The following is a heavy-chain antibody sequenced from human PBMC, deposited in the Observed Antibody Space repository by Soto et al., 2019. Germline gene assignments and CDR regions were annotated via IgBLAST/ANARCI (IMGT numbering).Heavy chain of an antibody. Sequence: QVQLVQSGAEVKKPGASVKVSCKASGYTFTSYAMHWVGQAPGQRLEWMGWINAGNGNTKYSQKFQGRVTITRDTSAGTAYMELSSLRSEDTAVYYCARDFYGSSGPYYFAYWGQGTLVTVSS. CDR1: GYTFTSYA. J-gene: IGHJ4*02. CDR2: INAGNGNT. D-gene: IGHD3-22*01. V-gene: IGHV1-3*01. CDR3: ARDFYGSSGPYYFAY.